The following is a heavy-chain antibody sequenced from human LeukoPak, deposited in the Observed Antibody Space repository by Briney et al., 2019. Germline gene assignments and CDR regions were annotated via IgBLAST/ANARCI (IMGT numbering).Heavy chain of an antibody. J-gene: IGHJ4*02. V-gene: IGHV3-49*03. D-gene: IGHD3-3*01. Sequence: PGRSLRLSCTTSGFTFGDHGLSWFRQGPGKGLEWVGFIRSKTYGGGIEYAASVKGRFTISRDDSKSIAYLQINSLKTEDTAVYYCARAPYYDFILDYWGQGTLVTVSS. CDR1: GFTFGDHG. CDR2: IRSKTYGGGI. CDR3: ARAPYYDFILDY.